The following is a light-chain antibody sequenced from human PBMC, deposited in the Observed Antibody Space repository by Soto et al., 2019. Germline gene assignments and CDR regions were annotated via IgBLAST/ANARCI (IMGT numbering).Light chain of an antibody. CDR2: GVS. V-gene: IGKV3-20*01. Sequence: EIGMTQSPATLSVSTGERATLSCRASQSVSSNYLAWYQQIPGQAPRLLIYGVSSRATGIPYRFSGSGSGTDFTLTISRLEPEDFAVYYCQQYGSSRTFGQGTKVDIK. CDR1: QSVSSNY. CDR3: QQYGSSRT. J-gene: IGKJ1*01.